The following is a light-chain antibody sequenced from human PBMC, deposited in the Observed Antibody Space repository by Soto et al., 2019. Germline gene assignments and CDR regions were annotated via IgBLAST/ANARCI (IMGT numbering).Light chain of an antibody. CDR1: SSNGAGYD. CDR3: QSYDSSLSAYVV. Sequence: QSVLTQPPSVSGAPGQRVTISCTGSSSNGAGYDVHWYQQLPGTAPKLLIYGNSNRPSGVPDRFSGSKSGTSASLAITGLQAEDEADYYCQSYDSSLSAYVVFGGGTKLTVL. J-gene: IGLJ2*01. CDR2: GNS. V-gene: IGLV1-40*01.